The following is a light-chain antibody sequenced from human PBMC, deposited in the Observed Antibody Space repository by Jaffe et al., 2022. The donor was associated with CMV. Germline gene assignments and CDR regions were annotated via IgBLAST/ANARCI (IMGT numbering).Light chain of an antibody. V-gene: IGLV2-14*03. J-gene: IGLJ3*02. Sequence: QSGLTQPASVSGFFGQSITISCTGTSRDVGGYNYVSWYQQHPDKAPKLIIYDVTNRPSGVSDRFSGSKSGNTASLTISGLHSDDEADYYCSSYTADSFWVFGGGTKVTVL. CDR2: DVT. CDR3: SSYTADSFWV. CDR1: SRDVGGYNY.